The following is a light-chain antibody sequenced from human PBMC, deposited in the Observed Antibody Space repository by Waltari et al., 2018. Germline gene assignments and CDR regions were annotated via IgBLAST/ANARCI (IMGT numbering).Light chain of an antibody. CDR2: EVS. J-gene: IGKJ4*01. Sequence: DVVMTQSRLSLPVTLGQPASISCRSSQSIVYCDGNAYWNWFQQKPGQTPRRLIFEVSNRDSGVPDRFSGSRSGSDFTLKIIRVEAEDVGVSYCMQGTHWPPETFGGGTKVEIK. CDR3: MQGTHWPPET. V-gene: IGKV2-30*01. CDR1: QSIVYCDGNAY.